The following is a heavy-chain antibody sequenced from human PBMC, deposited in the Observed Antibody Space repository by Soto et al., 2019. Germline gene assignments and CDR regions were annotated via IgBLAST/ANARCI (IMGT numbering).Heavy chain of an antibody. CDR2: ISYDGSNK. CDR1: GFTFSSYA. J-gene: IGHJ5*02. Sequence: LSLSCAASGFTFSSYAMHWVRQAPGKGLEWVAVISYDGSNKYYADSVKGRFTISRDNSKNTLYLQMNSLRAEDTAVYYCARGLGSRQWLVKRSNWFDPWGQGTLVTVSS. V-gene: IGHV3-30-3*01. D-gene: IGHD6-19*01. CDR3: ARGLGSRQWLVKRSNWFDP.